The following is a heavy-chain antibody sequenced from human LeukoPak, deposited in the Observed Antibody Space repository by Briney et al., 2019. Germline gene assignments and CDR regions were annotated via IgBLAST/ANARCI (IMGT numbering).Heavy chain of an antibody. CDR2: ISTSSSTI. CDR1: GFTFSSYS. Sequence: GSLPLSCAASGFTFSSYSMNWLRQAPGKGLEWVSYISTSSSTIYYADSVKGRFTISRDNAKNSLYLQMNSLRAEDTAVYYCARDLGVDYWGQGTLVTVSS. D-gene: IGHD3-10*01. V-gene: IGHV3-48*01. J-gene: IGHJ4*02. CDR3: ARDLGVDY.